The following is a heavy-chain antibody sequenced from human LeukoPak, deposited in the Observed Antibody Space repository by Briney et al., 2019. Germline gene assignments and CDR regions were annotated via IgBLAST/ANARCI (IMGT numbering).Heavy chain of an antibody. V-gene: IGHV3-7*01. Sequence: GGSLRLSCVASGFTFSNYWMSWVRQVPGKGLEWVANIKQDGSEKYYVDSVKGRFTISRDNAKNSLYLQLNSLRAEDTAVYYCARGKAFDIWGQGTMVTVSS. J-gene: IGHJ3*02. CDR2: IKQDGSEK. CDR1: GFTFSNYW. CDR3: ARGKAFDI.